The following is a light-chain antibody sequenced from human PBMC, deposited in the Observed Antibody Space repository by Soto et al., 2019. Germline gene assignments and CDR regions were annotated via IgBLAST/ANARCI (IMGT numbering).Light chain of an antibody. V-gene: IGKV3-11*01. CDR3: QQRSNWPLYT. CDR2: DAS. CDR1: QSVSNY. J-gene: IGKJ2*01. Sequence: EIVLTQSPATLSLSPGERATLSCRASQSVSNYLAWYQQRPGQAPRLLIYDASNRAAGIPARFSGSGSGTDFTLTIRSLEPEDFAVYHCQQRSNWPLYTFGQGTKLEIK.